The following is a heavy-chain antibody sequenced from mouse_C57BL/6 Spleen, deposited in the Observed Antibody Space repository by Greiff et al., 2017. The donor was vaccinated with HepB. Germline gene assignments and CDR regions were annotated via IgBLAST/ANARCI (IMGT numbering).Heavy chain of an antibody. CDR2: ISSGGDYI. V-gene: IGHV5-9-1*02. CDR3: TRENHYYYAMDY. J-gene: IGHJ4*01. CDR1: GFTFSSYA. Sequence: EVKLVESGEGLVKPGGSLKLSCAASGFTFSSYAMSWVRQTPEKRLEWVAYISSGGDYIYYADTVKGRFTISRDNARNTLYLQMSSLKSEDTAMYYCTRENHYYYAMDYWGQGTSVTVSS.